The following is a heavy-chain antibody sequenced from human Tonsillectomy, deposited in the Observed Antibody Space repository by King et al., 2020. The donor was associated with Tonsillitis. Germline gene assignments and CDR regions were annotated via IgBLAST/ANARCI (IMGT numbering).Heavy chain of an antibody. V-gene: IGHV1-24*01. CDR3: ATDRPWLIQSDYGMDV. J-gene: IGHJ6*02. CDR2: FEPEDGEK. CDR1: GYTLTKLS. Sequence: QLVQSGAEVRKPGASVKVSCKVSGYTLTKLSMHWVRQAPGKGLEWMGGFEPEDGEKIYAQKIQGRVTMTEDTSTDTGYMELSSLRPEDTAVYYCATDRPWLIQSDYGMDVWGQGTTVTVSS. D-gene: IGHD6-19*01.